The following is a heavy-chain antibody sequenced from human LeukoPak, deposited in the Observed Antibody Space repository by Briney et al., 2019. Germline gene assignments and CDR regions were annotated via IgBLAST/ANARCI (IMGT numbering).Heavy chain of an antibody. CDR3: ARDRRYSSGWYGIDY. J-gene: IGHJ4*02. V-gene: IGHV4-59*01. Sequence: SETLSLTCTVSGGSISSYYWSWNRQPPGKGLEWIGYIYYSGSTNYNPSLKSRVTISVDTSKNQFSLKLSSVTAADTAVYYCARDRRYSSGWYGIDYWGQGTLVTVSS. D-gene: IGHD6-19*01. CDR1: GGSISSYY. CDR2: IYYSGST.